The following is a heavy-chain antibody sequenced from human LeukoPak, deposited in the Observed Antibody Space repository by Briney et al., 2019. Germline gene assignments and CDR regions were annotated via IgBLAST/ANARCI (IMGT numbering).Heavy chain of an antibody. Sequence: SQTLSLTCTVSGVSISSGSYYWRWLRQPAGKGLEWIGRIYTSGSTNYNPSLKSRVTISVDTSKNQFSLKLSSVTAADTAVYYCATQQLVPWFDYWGQGTLVTVSS. CDR2: IYTSGST. J-gene: IGHJ4*02. CDR1: GVSISSGSYY. D-gene: IGHD6-13*01. V-gene: IGHV4-61*02. CDR3: ATQQLVPWFDY.